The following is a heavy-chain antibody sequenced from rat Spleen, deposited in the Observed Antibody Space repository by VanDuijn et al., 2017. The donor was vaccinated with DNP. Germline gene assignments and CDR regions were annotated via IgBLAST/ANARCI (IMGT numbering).Heavy chain of an antibody. CDR1: GFSLTNYH. CDR3: ARDPYNSGFDY. V-gene: IGHV2-32*01. D-gene: IGHD4-3*01. J-gene: IGHJ2*01. CDR2: IWSDGDT. Sequence: QVQLKESGPGLVQPSQTLSLICPVSGFSLTNYHVHWVRQPPGKGLEWMGVIWSDGDTSYNSALKSRLNISRDTSKSQVFLKMNSLQTEDTATYYCARDPYNSGFDYWGQGVMVTVSS.